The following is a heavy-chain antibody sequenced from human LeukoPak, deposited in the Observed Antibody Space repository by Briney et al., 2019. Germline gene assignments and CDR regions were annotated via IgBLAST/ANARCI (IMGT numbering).Heavy chain of an antibody. V-gene: IGHV3-30-3*01. J-gene: IGHJ6*02. D-gene: IGHD6-13*01. CDR3: ARRAAAGTPYYYYGMDV. CDR2: ISYDGSNK. CDR1: GFTFSSYA. Sequence: GGSLGLSCAASGFTFSSYAMHWVRQAPGKGLEWVAVISYDGSNKYYADSVKGRFTISRDNSKNTLYLQMNSLRAEDTAVYYCARRAAAGTPYYYYGMDVWGQGTTVTVSS.